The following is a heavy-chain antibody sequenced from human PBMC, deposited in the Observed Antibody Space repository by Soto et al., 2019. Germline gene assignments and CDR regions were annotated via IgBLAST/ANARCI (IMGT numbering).Heavy chain of an antibody. Sequence: PSETLSLTCAVSGYSLSSGYYWGWIRQPPGKGLEWIGSIYHSGSTYYNPSLKSRVTISVETAKNQFSLKLSSVTAADTAVYYCARDHYDILTGYSPPFDYWGQGTLVTVSS. J-gene: IGHJ4*02. D-gene: IGHD3-9*01. CDR1: GYSLSSGYY. CDR3: ARDHYDILTGYSPPFDY. V-gene: IGHV4-38-2*02. CDR2: IYHSGST.